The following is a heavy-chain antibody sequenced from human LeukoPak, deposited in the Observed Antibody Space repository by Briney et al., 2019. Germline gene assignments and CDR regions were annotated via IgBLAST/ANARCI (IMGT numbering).Heavy chain of an antibody. CDR2: IKQDGSEK. V-gene: IGHV3-7*05. CDR3: ARDQRYCSSSSCPWEPFDY. Sequence: GGSLRLSCAASGFTFSSYWMSWVRQAPGKGLEWVANIKQDGSEKYYVDSVKGRFTISRDNAKNSLYLQMNSLRAEDTAVYYCARDQRYCSSSSCPWEPFDYWGLGTLVTVSP. J-gene: IGHJ4*02. CDR1: GFTFSSYW. D-gene: IGHD2-2*01.